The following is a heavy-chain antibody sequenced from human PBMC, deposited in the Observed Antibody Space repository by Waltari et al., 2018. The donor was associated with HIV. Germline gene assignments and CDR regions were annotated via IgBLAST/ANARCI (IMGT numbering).Heavy chain of an antibody. Sequence: QVRLEEAGPGVVMASDTLSLTCSVFGGPISTYYWSWVRQSVGDHLGQPAGAGLQWIGRVYTSGKTNYNPSLSGRATMSVDTSRNQFSLNLTSVTLADTAIYFCVRTPANYDFWNTYDGDYFETWGQGLLVTVSS. D-gene: IGHD3-3*01. V-gene: IGHV4-4*07. J-gene: IGHJ4*01. CDR2: VYTSGKT. CDR3: VRTPANYDFWNTYDGDYFET. CDR1: GGPISTYY.